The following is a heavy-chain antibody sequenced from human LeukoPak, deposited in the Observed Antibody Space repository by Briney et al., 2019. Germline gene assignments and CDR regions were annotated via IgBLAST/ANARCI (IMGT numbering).Heavy chain of an antibody. J-gene: IGHJ5*02. V-gene: IGHV1-24*01. Sequence: APVKVSCKVSGYTLTELSMHWVRQAPGKGLEWMGGFDPEDGETIYAQKFQGRVTVTEDTSTDTAYMELSSLRSEDTAVYYCATGNYGDYESWGQGTLVTVSS. CDR3: ATGNYGDYES. CDR1: GYTLTELS. D-gene: IGHD4-17*01. CDR2: FDPEDGET.